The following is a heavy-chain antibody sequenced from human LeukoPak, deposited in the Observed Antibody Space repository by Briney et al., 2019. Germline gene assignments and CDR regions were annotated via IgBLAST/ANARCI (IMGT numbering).Heavy chain of an antibody. CDR1: GFTFDDYA. CDR2: ISGDGDST. Sequence: GGSLRLSCAASGFTFDDYAMHWVRQAPGKGLEWVSLISGDGDSTYYADSVKGRFTISRDNSKNSLYLQMNRLRSEDTALYYCGKDIRESGYADCWVRGTLVSVS. V-gene: IGHV3-43*02. J-gene: IGHJ4*02. D-gene: IGHD3-3*01. CDR3: GKDIRESGYADC.